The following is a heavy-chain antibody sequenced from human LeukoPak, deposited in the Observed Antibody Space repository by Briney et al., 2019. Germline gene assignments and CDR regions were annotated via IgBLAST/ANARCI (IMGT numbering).Heavy chain of an antibody. V-gene: IGHV4-59*08. J-gene: IGHJ3*02. CDR2: IYYSGST. CDR3: ARRSGSYYHDAFDI. D-gene: IGHD1-26*01. CDR1: GGSISSYY. Sequence: KPSETLSLTCTVSGGSISSYYWSWIRQPPGKGLEWIGYIYYSGSTNYNPSLKSRVTISVDTSKNQFSLKLSSVTAADTAVYYCARRSGSYYHDAFDIWGQGTMVTVSS.